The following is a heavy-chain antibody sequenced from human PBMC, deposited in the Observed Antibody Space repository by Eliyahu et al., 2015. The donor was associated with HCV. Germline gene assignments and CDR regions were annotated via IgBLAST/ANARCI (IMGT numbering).Heavy chain of an antibody. CDR1: GGSISSXX. V-gene: IGHV4-59*01. CDR3: ASGGGGIAVAGTGGWFDP. CDR2: IXFRGST. J-gene: IGHJ5*02. Sequence: QVQLQESGPGLVKPSETLSLTCSVSGGSISSXXWSWIRQPPGKGLEWIGYIXFRGSTHYTPXLKSRVTVSVDTSKXQLSLKLSSVTAADTAVYYCASGGGGIAVAGTGGWFDPWGQGTLVTVSS. D-gene: IGHD6-19*01.